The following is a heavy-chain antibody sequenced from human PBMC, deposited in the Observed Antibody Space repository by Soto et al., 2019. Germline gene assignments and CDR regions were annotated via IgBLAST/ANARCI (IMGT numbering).Heavy chain of an antibody. J-gene: IGHJ4*02. Sequence: SETLSLTCTVSRGSISGSTYYWGWIRQPPGKGLEYIGSTYYSGRTYYNPSLKSRVTVSVDTSKNQFSLNLNSVTAADTAVYYCASEGVASTDYGGNIDYWGPGTLVP. CDR3: ASEGVASTDYGGNIDY. V-gene: IGHV4-39*01. CDR1: RGSISGSTYY. D-gene: IGHD2-15*01. CDR2: TYYSGRT.